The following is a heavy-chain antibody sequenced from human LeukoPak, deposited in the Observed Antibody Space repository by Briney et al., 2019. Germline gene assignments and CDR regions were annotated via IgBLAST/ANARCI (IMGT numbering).Heavy chain of an antibody. CDR3: AREGRGWSDDY. D-gene: IGHD6-19*01. Sequence: SETLSLTCAVCGGSFSGYYWSWIRQPPGKGLEWIGEINHSGSTNYNPSLKSRVTISVDTSKNQFSLKLSSVTAADTAVYYCAREGRGWSDDYWGQGTLVTVSS. CDR2: INHSGST. J-gene: IGHJ4*02. CDR1: GGSFSGYY. V-gene: IGHV4-34*01.